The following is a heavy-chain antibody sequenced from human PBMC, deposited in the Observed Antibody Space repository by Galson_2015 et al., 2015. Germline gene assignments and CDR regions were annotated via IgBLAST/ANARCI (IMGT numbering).Heavy chain of an antibody. CDR2: INTNTGNP. CDR1: GYTFTSYA. J-gene: IGHJ6*03. CDR3: ARGFLLEWLLFGFHYYYMDV. Sequence: SCKASGYTFTSYAMNWVRQAPGQGLEWMGWINTNTGNPTYAQGFTGRFVFSSDTSVSTAYLQITSLKAEDTAVYYCARGFLLEWLLFGFHYYYMDVWGKGTTVTVSS. D-gene: IGHD3-3*01. V-gene: IGHV7-4-1*02.